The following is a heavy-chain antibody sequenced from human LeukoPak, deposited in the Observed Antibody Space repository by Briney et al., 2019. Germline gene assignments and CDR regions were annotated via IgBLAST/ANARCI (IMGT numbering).Heavy chain of an antibody. D-gene: IGHD6-19*01. CDR3: ARREQWLARFDP. Sequence: GGSLRLSCGAPGFTFSSYGMHWVRQAPGKGLEWVAFIRHDGSSKYYADSVKGRFTISRDSSKDTLYLQMNSLRTEDTAVYYCARREQWLARFDPWGQGTLVTVSS. CDR1: GFTFSSYG. V-gene: IGHV3-30*02. J-gene: IGHJ5*02. CDR2: IRHDGSSK.